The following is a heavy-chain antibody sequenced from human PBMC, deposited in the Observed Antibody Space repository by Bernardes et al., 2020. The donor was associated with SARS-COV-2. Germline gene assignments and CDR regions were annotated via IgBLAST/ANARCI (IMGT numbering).Heavy chain of an antibody. CDR1: GGSIGSYY. J-gene: IGHJ2*01. D-gene: IGHD3-10*01. CDR3: ARDLSHLVRGGFDL. V-gene: IGHV4-59*01. CDR2: IYYSGST. Sequence: SETLSLTCTVSGGSIGSYYWAWIRQPPGKGLEWIGYIYYSGSTNYNPSLKSRVTISVDRSQNQFSLNLSSVTPADTAVYYCARDLSHLVRGGFDLWGRGTLVTVSS.